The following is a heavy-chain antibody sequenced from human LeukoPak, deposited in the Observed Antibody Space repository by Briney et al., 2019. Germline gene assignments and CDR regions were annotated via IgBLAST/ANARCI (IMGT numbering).Heavy chain of an antibody. V-gene: IGHV4-4*07. CDR3: ARRSRYFDWDFDY. CDR1: GGSISSYY. Sequence: SETLSLTCTVSGGSISSYYWSWVRQPAGKGLEWIGRIYASGNTNYNPSLKGRVTMTVDTSKNQFSLKLTSVTAADTAVYYCARRSRYFDWDFDYWGQGTLVTVSS. D-gene: IGHD3-9*01. CDR2: IYASGNT. J-gene: IGHJ4*02.